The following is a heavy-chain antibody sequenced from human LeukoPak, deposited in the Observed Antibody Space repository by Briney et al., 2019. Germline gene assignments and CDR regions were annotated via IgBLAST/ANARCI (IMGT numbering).Heavy chain of an antibody. CDR3: TRDLGLRRMI. CDR2: ISAGSGTV. CDR1: GLSLSSNN. J-gene: IGHJ2*01. Sequence: GGSLRLSCAASGLSLSSNNTPWVRQTPGGGLEWLSYISAGSGTVFSADSVKGRFSISRDNARESLFLQMSSLRVEDMGVYYCTRDLGLRRMIWGRGTLVIVSS. V-gene: IGHV3-48*04.